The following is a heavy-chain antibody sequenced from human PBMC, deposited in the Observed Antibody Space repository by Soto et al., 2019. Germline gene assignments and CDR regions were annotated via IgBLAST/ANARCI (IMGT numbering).Heavy chain of an antibody. CDR2: INHSGST. J-gene: IGHJ6*02. V-gene: IGHV4-34*01. D-gene: IGHD6-13*01. Sequence: QVQLQQWGAGLLKPSETLSLTCAVYGGSFSGYYWSWIRQPPGKGLEWIGEINHSGSTNYNPSLKRRVTISVDTSKNQSSLKLSSVTAADTTVYYCATCRSSSWLYYYGMDVWGQGTTVTVSS. CDR3: ATCRSSSWLYYYGMDV. CDR1: GGSFSGYY.